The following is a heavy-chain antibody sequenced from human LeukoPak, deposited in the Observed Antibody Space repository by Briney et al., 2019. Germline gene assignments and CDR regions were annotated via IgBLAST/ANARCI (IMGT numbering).Heavy chain of an antibody. D-gene: IGHD3-16*01. CDR1: GNYW. J-gene: IGHJ4*02. CDR2: INSDGSST. Sequence: GGSLRLSCAASGNYWIHWVRQVPGKGLVWVSRINSDGSSTDYADSVKGRFTISRDNTKNTLYLQMNSLRAEDTAVYYCASSLGPLTEYWGQGTLVTVST. CDR3: ASSLGPLTEY. V-gene: IGHV3-74*01.